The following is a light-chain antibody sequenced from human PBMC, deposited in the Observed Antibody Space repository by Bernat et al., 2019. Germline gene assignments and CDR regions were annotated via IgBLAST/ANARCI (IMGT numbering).Light chain of an antibody. CDR2: DAS. CDR1: QVISNY. CDR3: QQYDNLPPM. Sequence: DIQMTQSPSSLSASVGDRVTITCQASQVISNYLNWYQQKPGKAPKLLIYDASNLETGVPSRFSVIGSGTDFPFTISRLQPEDIATDYCQQYDNLPPMFGGGTKVGSK. J-gene: IGKJ4*02. V-gene: IGKV1-33*01.